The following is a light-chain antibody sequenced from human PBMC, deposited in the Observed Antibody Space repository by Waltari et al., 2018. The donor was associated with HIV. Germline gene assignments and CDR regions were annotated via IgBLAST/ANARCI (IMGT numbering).Light chain of an antibody. CDR2: DVT. CDR1: SADGHHYNS. J-gene: IGLJ3*02. Sequence: QSALTQPASLSGSPGQSITFSCTGSSADGHHYNSVSWYPQHPGKSHKLILYDVTKRSSVVSSRFSGSKAGNTASLTISGLQPDDEAHYYCSSYTSLTTLVFGGGTKVTVL. CDR3: SSYTSLTTLV. V-gene: IGLV2-14*03.